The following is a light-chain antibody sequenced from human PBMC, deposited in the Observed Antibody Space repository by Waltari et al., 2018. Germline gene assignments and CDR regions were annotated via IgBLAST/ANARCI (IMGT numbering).Light chain of an antibody. CDR3: QQSSSSPIT. CDR2: ASS. Sequence: DLQMTQSPSSPSASVGYRVIITCRASQNINNYLNWYQQKPGKAPKLLIYASSNLQGGVPSRFSGDGSGTDFTLTISTLQPEDFATYYCQQSSSSPITFGPGTKVDVK. CDR1: QNINNY. J-gene: IGKJ3*01. V-gene: IGKV1-39*01.